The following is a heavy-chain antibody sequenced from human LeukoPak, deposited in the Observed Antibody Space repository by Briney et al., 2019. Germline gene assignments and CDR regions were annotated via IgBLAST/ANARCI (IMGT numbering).Heavy chain of an antibody. D-gene: IGHD2-15*01. CDR2: ISSSSSYI. J-gene: IGHJ3*02. Sequence: XXNWVRQAPGKGLEWVSSISSSSSYIYYADSVKGRFTISRDNAKNSLYLQMNSLRAEDTAVYYCASVVVVAANDAFDIWGQGTMVTVSS. CDR1: X. CDR3: ASVVVVAANDAFDI. V-gene: IGHV3-21*01.